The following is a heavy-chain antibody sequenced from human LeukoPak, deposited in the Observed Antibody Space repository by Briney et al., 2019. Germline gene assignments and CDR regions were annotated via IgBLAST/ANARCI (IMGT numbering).Heavy chain of an antibody. V-gene: IGHV3-9*01. CDR1: GFTFDDYA. CDR2: ISWNSGSI. Sequence: PGRSLRLSCAASGFTFDDYAMHWVRQAPGKGLEWVSGISWNSGSIGYADSVKGRFTISRDNAKNSLYLQMNSLRAEDTALYYSAKVGTIGTVGGFDYWGQGTLVTVSS. J-gene: IGHJ4*02. D-gene: IGHD1-1*01. CDR3: AKVGTIGTVGGFDY.